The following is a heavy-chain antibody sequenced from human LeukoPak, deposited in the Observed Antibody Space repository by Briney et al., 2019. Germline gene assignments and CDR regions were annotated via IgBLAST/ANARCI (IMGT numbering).Heavy chain of an antibody. V-gene: IGHV3-33*01. CDR3: ARDRITMVRGVILYYYGMDV. CDR1: GFTFSSHG. D-gene: IGHD3-10*01. CDR2: IWYDGSNK. J-gene: IGHJ6*02. Sequence: GGSLRLSCAASGFTFSSHGMHWDRQAPGKGLEWVAVIWYDGSNKYYADSVKGRFTISRDNSKNTLYLQMNSLRAEDTAVYYCARDRITMVRGVILYYYGMDVWGQGTTVTVSS.